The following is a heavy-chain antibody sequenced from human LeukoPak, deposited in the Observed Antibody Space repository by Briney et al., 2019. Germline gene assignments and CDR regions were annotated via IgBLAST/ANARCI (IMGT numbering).Heavy chain of an antibody. Sequence: SVKVSCKASGFTFTSSATQWVRQARGQRLEWIGWIVVGSGNTNYAQKFQERVTITRDMSTSTAYMELSSLRSEDTAVYYCAAVLVVTAIGAFDIWGQGTMVTVSS. D-gene: IGHD2-21*02. CDR1: GFTFTSSA. CDR3: AAVLVVTAIGAFDI. V-gene: IGHV1-58*02. CDR2: IVVGSGNT. J-gene: IGHJ3*02.